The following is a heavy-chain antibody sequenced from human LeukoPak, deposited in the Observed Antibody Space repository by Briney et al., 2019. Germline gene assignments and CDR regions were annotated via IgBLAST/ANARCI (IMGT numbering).Heavy chain of an antibody. D-gene: IGHD3-22*01. CDR1: GFTFSTYA. V-gene: IGHV3-23*01. CDR3: AKDGWYYDSSGLGAFDV. J-gene: IGHJ3*01. CDR2: ISASGGST. Sequence: PGGSLRLSCTASGFTSGFTFSTYAMSWVRQAPGKGLEWVSTISASGGSTYYADSVKGRFTISRDNSKNTLYLQTDTLRADDTAVYYCAKDGWYYDSSGLGAFDVWGQGTMVTVSS.